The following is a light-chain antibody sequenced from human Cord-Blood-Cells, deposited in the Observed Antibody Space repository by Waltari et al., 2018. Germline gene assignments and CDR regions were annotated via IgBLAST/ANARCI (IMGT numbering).Light chain of an antibody. CDR3: SSYTSSSTQV. V-gene: IGLV2-14*01. Sequence: QSALTQPASASGSPGQSITISCTGTSSDGGGYNYVSWYQQHPGKAPNFMIYDVSNRPSGVSTRFSGSKSGNTASLPISGLQAEDEADYYCSSYTSSSTQVFGTGTKVTVL. CDR1: SSDGGGYNY. J-gene: IGLJ1*01. CDR2: DVS.